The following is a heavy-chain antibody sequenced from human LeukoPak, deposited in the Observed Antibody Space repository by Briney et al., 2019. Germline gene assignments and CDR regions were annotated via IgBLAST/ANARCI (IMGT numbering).Heavy chain of an antibody. V-gene: IGHV3-7*01. J-gene: IGHJ4*02. CDR1: GLSFSPYW. Sequence: GGSLRLSCAASGLSFSPYWMSWVRQGPGKGLDWVASINPDGSGTSYVDSVKGRFTISRDNAQNSLYLQMNSLSAEDTAVYYCARLFGGVTTFDYWGQGTLVTVSS. D-gene: IGHD4-17*01. CDR2: INPDGSGT. CDR3: ARLFGGVTTFDY.